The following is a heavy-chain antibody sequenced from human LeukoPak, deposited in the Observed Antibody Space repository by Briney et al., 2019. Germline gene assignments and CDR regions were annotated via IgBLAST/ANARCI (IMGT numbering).Heavy chain of an antibody. V-gene: IGHV4-39*01. CDR2: IYYSGST. D-gene: IGHD2-2*01. CDR3: ARHGGDCSSTSCDWFDP. J-gene: IGHJ5*02. CDR1: GGSISSSSYY. Sequence: KPSETLSLTCTVSGGSISSSSYYWGWIRQPPGKGLEWIGSIYYSGSTYYNPSLKSRVTISVDTSKNQFSLKLSSVTAADTAVYYCARHGGDCSSTSCDWFDPWGQGTLVTVSS.